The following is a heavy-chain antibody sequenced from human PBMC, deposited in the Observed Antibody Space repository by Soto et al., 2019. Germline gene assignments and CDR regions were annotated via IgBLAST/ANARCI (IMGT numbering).Heavy chain of an antibody. CDR1: GGTPSNSA. CDR3: GGGRIGGVRRLPYYGMDV. Sequence: QVHLLLQSGAEVKKPGSSVKVSCKASGGTPSNSAISWVRQAPGQGPEWMGGIIPVFGLVKYAQNFQGRVTSTGDKCRNTAYRERSSWSPEDRALFYCGGGRIGGVRRLPYYGMDVWGQGTPVTVS. J-gene: IGHJ6*02. D-gene: IGHD1-26*01. V-gene: IGHV1-69*17. CDR2: IIPVFGLV.